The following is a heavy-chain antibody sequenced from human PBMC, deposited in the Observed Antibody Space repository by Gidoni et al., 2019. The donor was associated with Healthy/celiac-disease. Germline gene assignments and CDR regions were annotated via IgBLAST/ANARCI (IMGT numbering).Heavy chain of an antibody. Sequence: QLQLLQSGAEVKKPGASVTVSCKPSGYPFTAYSMPWVRQATGQGLDWMGWINPNSGGTNYAQKFQGRVTMTRDTSISTAYMELRRLRSDDTAVYYCARDLSCSSTSCYIRAFDIWGQGTMVTVSS. J-gene: IGHJ3*02. V-gene: IGHV1-2*02. D-gene: IGHD2-2*02. CDR1: GYPFTAYS. CDR2: INPNSGGT. CDR3: ARDLSCSSTSCYIRAFDI.